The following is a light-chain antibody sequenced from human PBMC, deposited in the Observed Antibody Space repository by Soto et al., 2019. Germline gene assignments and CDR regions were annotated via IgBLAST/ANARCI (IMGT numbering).Light chain of an antibody. V-gene: IGKV3-20*01. CDR1: QSVSSSY. J-gene: IGKJ4*01. CDR2: GAS. CDR3: QQYGSSPLT. Sequence: EIVLKPSPGTLSLSTGESATLSCRASQSVSSSYLAWYQQKPGQAPRLLIYGASIRATGIQDRFSGSGSGTDFTLTISRLEPEDFAVYYCQQYGSSPLTFGGGTKVEIK.